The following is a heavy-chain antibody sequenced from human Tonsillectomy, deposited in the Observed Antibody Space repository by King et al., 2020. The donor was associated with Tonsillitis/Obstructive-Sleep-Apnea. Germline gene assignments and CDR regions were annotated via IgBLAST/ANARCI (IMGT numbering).Heavy chain of an antibody. V-gene: IGHV4-31*03. J-gene: IGHJ5*02. CDR1: GGSISSGGYY. CDR3: AGEVFESADTWFDP. D-gene: IGHD1-14*01. Sequence: VQLQESGPGLVKPSQTLSLTCTVSGGSISSGGYYWSWIRQHPGKGLEWIGYIYYSGSTYYNPSLKSRVTISVDTSKNQFSLKLSSVTAADTAVYYCAGEVFESADTWFDPWGQGTLVTVSS. CDR2: IYYSGST.